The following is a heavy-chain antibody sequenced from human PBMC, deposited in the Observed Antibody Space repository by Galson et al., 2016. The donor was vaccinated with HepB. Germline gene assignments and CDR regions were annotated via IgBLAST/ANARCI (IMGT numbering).Heavy chain of an antibody. V-gene: IGHV4-59*01. J-gene: IGHJ2*01. Sequence: ETLSLTCAVSGGSTSTYYWNWIRQPPGKGLEWIGYIYYSGSTNYNPSLKSRVTLSVDTSKNQFSLKLTSVTAADTAVYYCARDSAGSFDLWGRGTLVTVSS. CDR2: IYYSGST. CDR1: GGSTSTYY. D-gene: IGHD3-10*01. CDR3: ARDSAGSFDL.